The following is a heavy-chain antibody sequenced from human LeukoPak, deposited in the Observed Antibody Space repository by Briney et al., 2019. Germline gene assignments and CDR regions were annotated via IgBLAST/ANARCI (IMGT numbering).Heavy chain of an antibody. CDR3: ARDHAAAGTEDAFDI. Sequence: PGRSLRLSCAASGFTFSSYAMHWVRQAPGKGLEWVAVISYDGSNKYYADSVKGRFTISRDNSKNTLYLQMNSLRAEDTAVYYCARDHAAAGTEDAFDIWGQGTMVTVSS. CDR1: GFTFSSYA. CDR2: ISYDGSNK. D-gene: IGHD6-13*01. J-gene: IGHJ3*02. V-gene: IGHV3-30-3*01.